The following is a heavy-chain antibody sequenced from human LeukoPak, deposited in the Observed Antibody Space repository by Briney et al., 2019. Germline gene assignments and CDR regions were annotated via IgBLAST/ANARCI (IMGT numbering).Heavy chain of an antibody. CDR1: GGSISSSSYY. J-gene: IGHJ5*02. D-gene: IGHD6-19*01. CDR2: IYYSGST. Sequence: PSETLSLTCTVSGGSISSSSYYWGWIRQPPGKGLEWIGSIYYSGSTYYNPSLKSRVTISVDTSKNQFTLKLSSVTAADTAVYYCARDVAVAGTPGPWGQGTLVTVSS. CDR3: ARDVAVAGTPGP. V-gene: IGHV4-39*06.